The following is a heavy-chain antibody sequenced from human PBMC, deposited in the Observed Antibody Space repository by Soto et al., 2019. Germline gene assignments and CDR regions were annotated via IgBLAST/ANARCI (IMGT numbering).Heavy chain of an antibody. CDR2: ISSSSDYI. CDR3: ARARVYATGPLDF. V-gene: IGHV3-21*06. J-gene: IGHJ4*02. CDR1: GLSLTSYT. Sequence: GSLRVSAEVSGLSLTSYTINRVRQAPGKGLEWVSSISSSSDYIYYADSMKGRVTISRDNAKNSLFLDMNSLTGEDTAVYYCARARVYATGPLDFWGQGTLVTVSS. D-gene: IGHD6-13*01.